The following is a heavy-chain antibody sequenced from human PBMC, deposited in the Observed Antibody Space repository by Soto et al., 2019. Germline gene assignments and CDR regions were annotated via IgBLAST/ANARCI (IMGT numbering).Heavy chain of an antibody. V-gene: IGHV4-31*03. CDR1: GGSISSGGYY. J-gene: IGHJ4*02. CDR3: ARRRVDILTGYYIG. CDR2: IYYSGST. D-gene: IGHD3-9*01. Sequence: SETLSLTCTVSGGSISSGGYYWSWIRQHPGKGLEWIGYIYYSGSTYYNPSLKSRVTISVDTSKNQFSLKLSSVTAADTAVYYCARRRVDILTGYYIGWGQGTLVTVSS.